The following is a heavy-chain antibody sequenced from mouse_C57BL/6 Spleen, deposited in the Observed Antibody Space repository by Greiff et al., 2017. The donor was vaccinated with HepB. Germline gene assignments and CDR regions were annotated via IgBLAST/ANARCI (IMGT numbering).Heavy chain of an antibody. V-gene: IGHV2-2*01. D-gene: IGHD1-1*01. Sequence: QVQLQQSGPGLVQPSQSLSITCTVSGFSLTSYGVHWVRQSPGKGLEWLGVIWSGGSTDYNAAFISRLSISKDNSKSQVFFKMNSLQADDTAIYYCARVGSSPYYFDYWGQGTTLTVSS. CDR2: IWSGGST. J-gene: IGHJ2*01. CDR1: GFSLTSYG. CDR3: ARVGSSPYYFDY.